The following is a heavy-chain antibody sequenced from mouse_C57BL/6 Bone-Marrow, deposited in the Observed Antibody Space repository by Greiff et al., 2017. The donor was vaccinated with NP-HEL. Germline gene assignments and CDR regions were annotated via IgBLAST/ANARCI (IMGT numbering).Heavy chain of an antibody. CDR2: IDPSDSYT. D-gene: IGHD1-1*01. J-gene: IGHJ1*03. V-gene: IGHV1-50*01. CDR3: ERDNTTVVATNWYFDV. CDR1: GYTFTSYW. Sequence: QVQLQQPGAELVKPGASVKLSCKASGYTFTSYWMQWVKQRPGQGLEWIGEIDPSDSYTNYNQKFKGKATLTVDTSSSTAYMQLSSLTSEDSAVYYCERDNTTVVATNWYFDVWGTGTTVTVSS.